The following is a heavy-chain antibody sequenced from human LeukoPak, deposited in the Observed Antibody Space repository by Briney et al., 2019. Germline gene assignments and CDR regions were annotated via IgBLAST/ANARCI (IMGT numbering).Heavy chain of an antibody. CDR1: GHTFSIYN. J-gene: IGHJ4*02. D-gene: IGHD6-13*01. CDR2: INPSGGT. V-gene: IGHV1-46*01. Sequence: ASVKVSCKASGHTFSIYNMHWVRQAPGQGLEWMGIINPSGGTSYAQKLQGRITMTRDTSTVSTELSSLRSEDTAFYYCAREGVAGTGLDYWGQGTLVTVSS. CDR3: AREGVAGTGLDY.